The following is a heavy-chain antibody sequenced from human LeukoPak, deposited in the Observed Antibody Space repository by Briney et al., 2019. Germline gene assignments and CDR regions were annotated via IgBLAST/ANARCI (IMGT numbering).Heavy chain of an antibody. D-gene: IGHD6-13*01. J-gene: IGHJ5*02. V-gene: IGHV4-61*02. CDR3: ARDRGSSSWFDP. CDR2: IYTSGST. Sequence: KPSQTLSLTCTVSGGSISSGSYYWSWIRQPAGKGLEWIGRIYTSGSTNYNPSLKSRVTISVDTSKNQFSLKLSSVTAADTAVYYCARDRGSSSWFDPWGQGTLVTVSS. CDR1: GGSISSGSYY.